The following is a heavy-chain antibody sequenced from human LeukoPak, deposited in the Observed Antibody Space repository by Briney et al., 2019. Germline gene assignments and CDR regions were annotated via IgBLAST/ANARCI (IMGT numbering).Heavy chain of an antibody. D-gene: IGHD6-19*01. J-gene: IGHJ4*02. CDR1: GGSLNSYY. V-gene: IGHV4-59*01. Sequence: SETLSLTCTVSGGSLNSYYWSWLRQPPGKGLEWIGYIYYSGSTNYNPSLKSRVTISVDTSKNQFSLKLSSVTAADTAVYYCARDPGYSSGWFDYWGQATLVTVSS. CDR2: IYYSGST. CDR3: ARDPGYSSGWFDY.